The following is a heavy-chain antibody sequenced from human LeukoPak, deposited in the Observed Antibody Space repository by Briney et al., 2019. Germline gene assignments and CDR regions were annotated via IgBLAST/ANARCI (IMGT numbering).Heavy chain of an antibody. CDR3: ARGTTGPSQYRNSRYFDY. J-gene: IGHJ4*02. CDR2: SRNKANSYYT. Sequence: GGSLRLSCAASGFTFSGHYMDWVRQVPGKGLEWVGRSRNKANSYYTEYAASVKGRFTISRDDSRDSLYLQMNSLKTEDTAVYYCARGTTGPSQYRNSRYFDYWGQGTLVTVSS. V-gene: IGHV3-72*01. CDR1: GFTFSGHY. D-gene: IGHD6-13*01.